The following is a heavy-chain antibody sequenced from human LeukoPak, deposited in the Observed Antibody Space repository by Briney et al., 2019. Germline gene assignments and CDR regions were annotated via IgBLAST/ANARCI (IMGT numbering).Heavy chain of an antibody. J-gene: IGHJ4*02. V-gene: IGHV3-23*01. CDR3: AKDSISLTGYSDLFDY. CDR2: ISGSGGST. Sequence: PGGSLRLSCAASGFTFSSYAMSWVRQAPGKGLEWVSAISGSGGSTYYADSVKGRFTISRDHSKNTLSLLMNSLRAEDTAVYYCAKDSISLTGYSDLFDYWGQGTLVTVSS. D-gene: IGHD3-9*01. CDR1: GFTFSSYA.